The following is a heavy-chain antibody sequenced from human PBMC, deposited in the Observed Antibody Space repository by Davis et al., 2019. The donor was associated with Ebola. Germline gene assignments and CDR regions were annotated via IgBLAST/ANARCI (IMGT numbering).Heavy chain of an antibody. Sequence: GESLKISCTASGFTFGDYAMNWVRQAPGMGLDWVGFIRSRAYGGTTQYAASVKGRFTISRDDSKSIAYLQMNSLKTEDTAVYYCTRDLKQPPPSYYYGMDVWGQGTTVTVSS. CDR2: IRSRAYGGTT. V-gene: IGHV3-49*04. CDR3: TRDLKQPPPSYYYGMDV. D-gene: IGHD6-13*01. J-gene: IGHJ6*02. CDR1: GFTFGDYA.